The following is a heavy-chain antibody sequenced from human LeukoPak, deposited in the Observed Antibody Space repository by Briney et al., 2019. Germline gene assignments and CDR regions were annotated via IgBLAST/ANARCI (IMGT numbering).Heavy chain of an antibody. CDR3: AGGCLRDKNDF. D-gene: IGHD3-16*01. Sequence: SETLSLTCTVSGGPISSYYWTWLRQSPAKGREWVGFVHHSGRTNYNPPFKRRATITADTSNNHFALTLASVSAPGPAVQFCAGGCLRDKNDFWGQGTLVTVSA. CDR2: VHHSGRT. V-gene: IGHV4-59*01. CDR1: GGPISSYY. J-gene: IGHJ4*02.